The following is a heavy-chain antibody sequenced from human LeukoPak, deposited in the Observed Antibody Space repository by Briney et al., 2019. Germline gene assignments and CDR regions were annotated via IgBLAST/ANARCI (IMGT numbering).Heavy chain of an antibody. V-gene: IGHV1-46*01. D-gene: IGHD6-6*01. CDR2: INPSVGST. Sequence: GASVKVSCKASGYTFTSYYMHWVRQAPGQGLEWVGIINPSVGSTSYAQKFQVGLTMTRDTSTSTVYMELSSLRSEDTAVYYCARDRSIAAHTQSDYWGQGTLVTVSS. CDR1: GYTFTSYY. J-gene: IGHJ4*02. CDR3: ARDRSIAAHTQSDY.